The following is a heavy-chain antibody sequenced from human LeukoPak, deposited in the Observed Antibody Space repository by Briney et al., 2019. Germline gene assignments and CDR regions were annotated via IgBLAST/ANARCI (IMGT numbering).Heavy chain of an antibody. CDR1: GGSFSGYY. D-gene: IGHD6-6*01. V-gene: IGHV4-34*01. CDR3: ASLLIPGSSSPFDY. J-gene: IGHJ4*02. Sequence: SETLSLTCAGYGGSFSGYYWRWLRQPPGKGLEWIGEIYHSGRTNYHTSLKSRLTISVDTPKNEFSLKLTSVPAADTPVYYCASLLIPGSSSPFDYWGQGTLVTVSS. CDR2: IYHSGRT.